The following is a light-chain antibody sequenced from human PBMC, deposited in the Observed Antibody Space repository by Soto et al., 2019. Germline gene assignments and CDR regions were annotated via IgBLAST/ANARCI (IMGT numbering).Light chain of an antibody. Sequence: EIVLTQSPGTLFLSPGERATLSCRASQSVSSSYLAWYQQKPGQAPRLLIYAASSRATGIPDRFSGSGSGTDFTLTIRSLEPEDFAVYYCQQYGTSVTFGPGTKVDIK. CDR2: AAS. J-gene: IGKJ3*01. CDR3: QQYGTSVT. CDR1: QSVSSSY. V-gene: IGKV3-20*01.